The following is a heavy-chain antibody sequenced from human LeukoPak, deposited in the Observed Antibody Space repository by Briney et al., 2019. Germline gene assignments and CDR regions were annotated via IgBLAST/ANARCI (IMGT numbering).Heavy chain of an antibody. CDR2: ISSSGST. D-gene: IGHD3-22*01. J-gene: IGHJ3*02. CDR3: ARGPYSYDSSGAFDI. CDR1: GGSFSDYY. Sequence: MTSETLSLTCAVYGGSFSDYYWSWIRQPAGKGLEWIGRISSSGSTNYNPSLKSRVTISVDTSKNQFSLKLSSVTAADTAVYFCARGPYSYDSSGAFDIWGQGTMVTVSS. V-gene: IGHV4-59*10.